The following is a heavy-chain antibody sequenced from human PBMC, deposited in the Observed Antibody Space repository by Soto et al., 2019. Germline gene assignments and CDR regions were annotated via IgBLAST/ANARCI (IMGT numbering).Heavy chain of an antibody. D-gene: IGHD2-8*01. V-gene: IGHV3-11*01. CDR1: GFTFSDYY. J-gene: IGHJ3*02. CDR3: ARDTSPVTNDICYDAYAI. CDR2: ISSSGYTM. Sequence: GGSLRLSCAASGFTFSDYYMSWIRQAPGKGLEWVSYISSSGYTMYYADSVKGRFTISRDNAKTSLYLLMNGLRAEDTAVYYCARDTSPVTNDICYDAYAIWGQGTMVTVSS.